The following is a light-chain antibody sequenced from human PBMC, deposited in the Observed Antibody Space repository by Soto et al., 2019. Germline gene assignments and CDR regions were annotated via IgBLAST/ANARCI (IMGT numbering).Light chain of an antibody. CDR2: AAS. CDR1: QSISSY. J-gene: IGKJ1*01. Sequence: DIQMTQSPSSLSASVGDRVTITCRASQSISSYLNWYQQKPGKAPKLLIYAASSLQSGVPSRFSGSGSGTDFTLTISSLQPEDFATYYFHQSYSTPPWTFGQGTKVEIK. CDR3: HQSYSTPPWT. V-gene: IGKV1-39*01.